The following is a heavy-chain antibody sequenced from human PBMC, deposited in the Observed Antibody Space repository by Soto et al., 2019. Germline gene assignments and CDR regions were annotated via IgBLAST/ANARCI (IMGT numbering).Heavy chain of an antibody. CDR3: ARRYCSGGSCYDYFDS. CDR2: FSSGSTYI. D-gene: IGHD2-15*01. V-gene: IGHV3-21*01. CDR1: GFTFSSYA. J-gene: IGHJ4*02. Sequence: TGGSLRLSCAASGFTFSSYAMKWVRQAPGKGLERVSSFSSGSTYIYYADSMKGRFTISRDNANYSLYLQMNSLRAEDTAVYYCARRYCSGGSCYDYFDSWGQGTLVTVSS.